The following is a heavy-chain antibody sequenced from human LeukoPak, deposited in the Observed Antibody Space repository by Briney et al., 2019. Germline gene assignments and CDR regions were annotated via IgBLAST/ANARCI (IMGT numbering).Heavy chain of an antibody. CDR1: GGSFSGYY. Sequence: LETLSLTCAVYGGSFSGYYWSWIRQPPGKGLGWIGEINHSGSTNYNPSLKSRVTISVDTSKNQFSLKLSSVTAADTAVYCCARGMRRSGYFPPRANWFDPWGQGTLVTVSS. V-gene: IGHV4-34*01. CDR2: INHSGST. J-gene: IGHJ5*02. D-gene: IGHD3-3*01. CDR3: ARGMRRSGYFPPRANWFDP.